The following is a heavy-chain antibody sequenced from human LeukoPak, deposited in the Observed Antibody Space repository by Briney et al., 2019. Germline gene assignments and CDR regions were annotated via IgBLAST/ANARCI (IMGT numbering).Heavy chain of an antibody. CDR1: GGSISSYY. CDR3: ARQRAYLTTWRWFDY. CDR2: IYYSGST. Sequence: SETLSLTCTVSGGSISSYYWSWIRQPPGKGLEWIGYIYYSGSTNYNPSLKSRVTISVDTSKNQFSLKLSSVTAADTAVYYCARQRAYLTTWRWFDYWGQGTLVTVSS. J-gene: IGHJ4*02. D-gene: IGHD4-17*01. V-gene: IGHV4-59*08.